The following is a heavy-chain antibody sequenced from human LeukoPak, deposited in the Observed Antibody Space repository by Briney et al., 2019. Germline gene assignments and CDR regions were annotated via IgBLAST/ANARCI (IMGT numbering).Heavy chain of an antibody. CDR2: IYPGDSNT. V-gene: IGHV5-51*01. CDR1: GYSFTSYW. D-gene: IGHD4-11*01. J-gene: IGHJ4*02. CDR3: ARGALGRSYSHYAQH. Sequence: NRGESLKISCKGSGYSFTSYWIGWVRQMPGKGLDWMGIIYPGDSNTRYSPSFQGQVTISVDKSISTAYLQWSSLKASDTAMYYCARGALGRSYSHYAQHWGQGTLVTVSS.